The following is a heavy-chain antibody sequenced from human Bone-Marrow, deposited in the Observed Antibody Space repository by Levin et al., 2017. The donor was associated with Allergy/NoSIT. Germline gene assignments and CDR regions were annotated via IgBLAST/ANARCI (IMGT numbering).Heavy chain of an antibody. Sequence: GESLKISCAASGFTFSSYAMSWVRQAPGKGLEWVSVISVSGGATYYADSVKGRFTISRDNFKNTLYLQMNSLRAEDTALYYCANLIGDYSGYYDYWGQGTLVTVSS. J-gene: IGHJ4*02. CDR1: GFTFSSYA. V-gene: IGHV3-23*01. D-gene: IGHD4-17*01. CDR2: ISVSGGAT. CDR3: ANLIGDYSGYYDY.